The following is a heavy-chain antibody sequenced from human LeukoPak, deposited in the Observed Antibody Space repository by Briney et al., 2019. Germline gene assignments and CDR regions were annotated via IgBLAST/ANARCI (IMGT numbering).Heavy chain of an antibody. D-gene: IGHD6-19*01. Sequence: SETLSLTCTVSGGSISSYYCSWIRQPPGKGLEWIGYIYYSGSTNYNPSLKSRVTISVDTSKNQFSLKLSSVTAADTAVYYCARAAKGCFDYWGQGTLVTVSS. CDR3: ARAAKGCFDY. CDR1: GGSISSYY. V-gene: IGHV4-59*01. CDR2: IYYSGST. J-gene: IGHJ4*02.